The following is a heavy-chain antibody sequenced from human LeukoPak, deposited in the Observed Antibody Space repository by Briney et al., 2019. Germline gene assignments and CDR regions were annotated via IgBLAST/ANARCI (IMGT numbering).Heavy chain of an antibody. CDR2: ISYDGSNK. J-gene: IGHJ3*02. D-gene: IGHD3-10*01. Sequence: PGGSLRLSCAASGFTFSSYGMHWVRQAPGKGLEWVAVISYDGSNKYYADSVKGRFTISRDNAKNSLYLQMNSLRAEDMALYYCAKDSVRYYGSGGEAFDIWGQGTMVTVSS. CDR3: AKDSVRYYGSGGEAFDI. CDR1: GFTFSSYG. V-gene: IGHV3-30*18.